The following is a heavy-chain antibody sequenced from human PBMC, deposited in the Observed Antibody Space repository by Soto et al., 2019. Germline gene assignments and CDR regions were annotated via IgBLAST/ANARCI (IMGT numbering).Heavy chain of an antibody. Sequence: SGPTLVNPTQTLTLTCTFSGFSLSTSGMCVSWIRQPPGKALEWLARIDWDDDKYYSTSLKTRLTISKDTSKNQVVLTMTNMDPVYTATYYCARIRSSYYYDSSGYSHAVMDYWGQGTLVTVSS. V-gene: IGHV2-70*11. CDR3: ARIRSSYYYDSSGYSHAVMDY. J-gene: IGHJ4*02. CDR1: GFSLSTSGMC. CDR2: IDWDDDK. D-gene: IGHD3-22*01.